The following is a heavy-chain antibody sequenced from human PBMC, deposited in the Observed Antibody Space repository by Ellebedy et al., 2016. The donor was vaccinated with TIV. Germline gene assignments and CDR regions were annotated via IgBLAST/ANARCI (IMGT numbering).Heavy chain of an antibody. Sequence: SETLSLTXTVSGGSVSSGSYYWSWIRQPPGKGLEWIGYIYYSGSTNYNPSLKSRVTISVDTSKNQFSLKLSSVTAADTAVYYRARDKGFSGYVDYWGQGTLVTVSS. CDR3: ARDKGFSGYVDY. D-gene: IGHD3-22*01. V-gene: IGHV4-61*01. J-gene: IGHJ4*02. CDR2: IYYSGST. CDR1: GGSVSSGSYY.